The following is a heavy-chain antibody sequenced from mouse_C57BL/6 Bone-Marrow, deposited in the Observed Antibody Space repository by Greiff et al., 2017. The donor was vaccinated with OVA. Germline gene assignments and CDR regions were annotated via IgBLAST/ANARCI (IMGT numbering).Heavy chain of an antibody. J-gene: IGHJ3*01. CDR2: IYPGDGDT. V-gene: IGHV1-80*01. CDR3: ARGPPFSAWFAC. D-gene: IGHD6-1*01. Sequence: VQLQQSGAELVKPGASVKISCKASGYAFSSYWMNWVKQRPGKGLEWIGQIYPGDGDTNYNGKFKGKATLTADKSSSTAYMQLSSLTSEDSAVYACARGPPFSAWFACWGRGPLVTVSA. CDR1: GYAFSSYW.